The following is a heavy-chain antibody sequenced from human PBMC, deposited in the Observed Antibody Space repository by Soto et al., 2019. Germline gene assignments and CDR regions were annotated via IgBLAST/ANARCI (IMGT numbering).Heavy chain of an antibody. V-gene: IGHV3-43*01. CDR1: GFTFDDYT. D-gene: IGHD3-3*01. CDR3: AKDKGSLESPYGMDV. CDR2: ISWDGGST. Sequence: PGGSLRLSCAASGFTFDDYTMHWVRQAPGKGLEWVSLISWDGGSTYYADSVKGRFTISRDNSKNSLYLQMNSLRTEDTALYYCAKDKGSLESPYGMDVWGKGTTVTVSS. J-gene: IGHJ6*04.